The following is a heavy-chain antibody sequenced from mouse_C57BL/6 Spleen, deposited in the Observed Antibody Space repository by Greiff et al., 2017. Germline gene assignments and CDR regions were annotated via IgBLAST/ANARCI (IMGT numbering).Heavy chain of an antibody. V-gene: IGHV1-82*01. CDR2: IYPGDGDT. J-gene: IGHJ1*03. CDR3: ARSGLFDV. Sequence: QVQLQQSGPELVKPGASVKISCKASGYAFSSSWMNWVKQRPGKGLEWIGRIYPGDGDTNYNGKFKGKATLTADKSSSTAYMQLSSLTSEDSAVYFCARSGLFDVWGTGTTVTVSS. CDR1: GYAFSSSW. D-gene: IGHD3-1*01.